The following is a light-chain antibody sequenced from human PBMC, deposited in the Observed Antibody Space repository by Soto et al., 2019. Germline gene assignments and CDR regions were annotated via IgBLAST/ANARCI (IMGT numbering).Light chain of an antibody. CDR2: GAS. CDR3: QQYNNWPRT. V-gene: IGKV3-15*01. CDR1: QSGSSN. Sequence: EIVMTQSPATLSVSLGERATLSCRASQSGSSNLAWYQQKPGQAPRLLIYGASTRATGIPARFSGSGSGTEFTLTISILQSEDFAVYSCQQYNNWPRTLGQGTKVEIK. J-gene: IGKJ1*01.